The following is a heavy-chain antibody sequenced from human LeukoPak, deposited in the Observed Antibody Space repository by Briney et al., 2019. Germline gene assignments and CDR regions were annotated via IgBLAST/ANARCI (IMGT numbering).Heavy chain of an antibody. V-gene: IGHV3-11*04. D-gene: IGHD1-26*01. J-gene: IGHJ5*02. CDR1: GFTLSDYY. CDR3: ARSLVVGATYPYH. CDR2: ISSSGSTI. Sequence: PGGSLRLSCAASGFTLSDYYMSWIRQAPGKGLEWVSYISSSGSTIYYADSVKGRFTISRDNAKNSLYLQLNSLRAEDTAVYYCARSLVVGATYPYHWGQETLVTVSS.